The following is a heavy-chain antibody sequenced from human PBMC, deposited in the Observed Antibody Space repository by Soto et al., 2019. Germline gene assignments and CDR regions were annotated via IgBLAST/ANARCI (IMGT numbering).Heavy chain of an antibody. V-gene: IGHV1-24*01. J-gene: IGHJ5*02. CDR1: GYTLTELS. CDR2: FDPEDGET. D-gene: IGHD6-6*01. Sequence: ASVKVSCTVSGYTLTELSMHWVRQAPGKGLEWMGGFDPEDGETIYAQKFQGRVTMTEDTSTDTAYMELSSLRSEDTAVYYCATESTSSSLDNWFDPWGQGTLVTVS. CDR3: ATESTSSSLDNWFDP.